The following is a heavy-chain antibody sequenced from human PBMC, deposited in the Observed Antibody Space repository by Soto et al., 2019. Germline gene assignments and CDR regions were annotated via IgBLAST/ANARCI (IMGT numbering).Heavy chain of an antibody. Sequence: PGGSLRLSCAASGFTFSSYAMSWVRQAPGKGLEWVSAISGSGGSTYYADSVKGRFTISRDNSKNTLYLQMNSLRAEDTAVYYCAKDREYYDFWSGYPRCYYYGMDVWGQGTTVTVSS. CDR3: AKDREYYDFWSGYPRCYYYGMDV. CDR1: GFTFSSYA. D-gene: IGHD3-3*01. CDR2: ISGSGGST. J-gene: IGHJ6*02. V-gene: IGHV3-23*01.